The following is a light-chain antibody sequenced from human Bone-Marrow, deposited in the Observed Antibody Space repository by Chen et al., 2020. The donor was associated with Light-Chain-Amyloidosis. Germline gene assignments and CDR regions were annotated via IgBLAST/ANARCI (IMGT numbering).Light chain of an antibody. V-gene: IGLV3-25*03. CDR2: RDT. CDR1: DLPTKY. J-gene: IGLJ2*01. CDR3: QSADSSGTYEVI. Sequence: SYELTQPPSVSVSPGQTARITCSGDDLPTKYAYWYQQKPGQAPVLVIHRDTERPSGISERFSGSSSGTTATLTISGIRAADGADYHCQSADSSGTYEVIFGGGTKLTVL.